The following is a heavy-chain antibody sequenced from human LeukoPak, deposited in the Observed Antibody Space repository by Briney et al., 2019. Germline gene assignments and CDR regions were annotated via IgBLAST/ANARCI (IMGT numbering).Heavy chain of an antibody. D-gene: IGHD3-10*01. CDR3: ARDRSPYYSSFDWFDP. V-gene: IGHV1-18*01. Sequence: ASVKVSCKASGYTFTSYGISWVRQAPGQGLEWMGWISAYNGNTNYAQKLQGRVTMTTDTSTSTAYMELRSLRSDDTAVYYCARDRSPYYSSFDWFDPWGQGTLVTLSS. J-gene: IGHJ5*02. CDR2: ISAYNGNT. CDR1: GYTFTSYG.